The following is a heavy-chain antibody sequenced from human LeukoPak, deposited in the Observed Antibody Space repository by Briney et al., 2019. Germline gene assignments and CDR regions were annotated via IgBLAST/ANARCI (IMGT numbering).Heavy chain of an antibody. J-gene: IGHJ6*03. D-gene: IGHD2-2*01. CDR2: IWYGGSNK. V-gene: IGHV3-30*02. Sequence: GGSLRLSCAASGFTFSSYGMYWVRQAPGKGLEWVAVIWYGGSNKYYADSVKGRFTISRDNSKNTLYLQMNSLRAEDTAVYYCAKDRARYCSSTSCPLNYMDVWGKGTTVTVSS. CDR1: GFTFSSYG. CDR3: AKDRARYCSSTSCPLNYMDV.